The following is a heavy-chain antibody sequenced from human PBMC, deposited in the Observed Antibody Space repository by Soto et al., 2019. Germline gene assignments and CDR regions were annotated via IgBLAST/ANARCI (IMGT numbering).Heavy chain of an antibody. J-gene: IGHJ4*02. Sequence: ASVKVSCKASRYTFISYDINWVRQATGQGLEWMGWMNPKSANTGYAQNFQGRVTMTRNTSISTAYMELSSLRSADTAVYYCARSPSWETTVAPYYFDYWGQETLVTVSS. CDR1: RYTFISYD. D-gene: IGHD4-4*01. V-gene: IGHV1-8*01. CDR3: ARSPSWETTVAPYYFDY. CDR2: MNPKSANT.